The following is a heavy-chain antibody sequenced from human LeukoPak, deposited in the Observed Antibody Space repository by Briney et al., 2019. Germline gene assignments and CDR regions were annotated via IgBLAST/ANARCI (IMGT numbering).Heavy chain of an antibody. J-gene: IGHJ4*02. V-gene: IGHV4-34*01. CDR3: ARADPNYYDSSGYYYLD. CDR1: GGSFSGYY. D-gene: IGHD3-22*01. CDR2: INHSGST. Sequence: SETLSLTCAVYGGSFSGYYWSWIRQPPGKGLEWIGEINHSGSTNYNPSLKSRVTLSVDKSKNQFSLKLSSVTAADTAVYYCARADPNYYDSSGYYYLDWGQGTLVTVSS.